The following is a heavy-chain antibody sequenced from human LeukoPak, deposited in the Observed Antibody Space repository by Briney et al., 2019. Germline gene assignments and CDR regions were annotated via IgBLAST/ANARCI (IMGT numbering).Heavy chain of an antibody. CDR1: GFSFSDYW. Sequence: PGGSLRLSCAPSGFSFSDYWMNWVRQAPGKGLEWVANIKQDGSEKYYVDSVKGRFTISRDNAKNSLYLQMNSLRAEDTAVYYCARISRWLQLMAFDIWGQGTMVTVSS. CDR3: ARISRWLQLMAFDI. D-gene: IGHD5-24*01. J-gene: IGHJ3*02. CDR2: IKQDGSEK. V-gene: IGHV3-7*01.